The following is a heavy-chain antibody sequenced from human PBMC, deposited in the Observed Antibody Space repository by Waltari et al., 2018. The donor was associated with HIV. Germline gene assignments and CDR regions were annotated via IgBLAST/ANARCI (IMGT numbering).Heavy chain of an antibody. CDR3: VKDVAVTHYGVYYSGLDV. V-gene: IGHV3-74*03. J-gene: IGHJ6*02. D-gene: IGHD2-8*01. CDR1: GFVFGSHW. CDR2: IDNDGRVI. Sequence: VESGGNVVQTGGSLRLSCTASGFVFGSHWLHWVRQRPGVGLFWVTRIDNDGRVIKYANSVKGRFTLARDNTKEMLFLEMKSLRSEDSGIYYCVKDVAVTHYGVYYSGLDVWGQGTTVTV.